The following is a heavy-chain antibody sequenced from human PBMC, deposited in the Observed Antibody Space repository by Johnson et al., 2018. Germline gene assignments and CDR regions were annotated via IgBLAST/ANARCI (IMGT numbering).Heavy chain of an antibody. J-gene: IGHJ6*02. CDR1: GGTFSSYA. D-gene: IGHD3-16*01. Sequence: QVQLVQSGAEVKKPGSSVKVSCKASGGTFSSYAISWVRQAPGQGLEWMGGIIPIFGSANYAQKFQGRVPITADESTSTAYMELSSLRSEDTAVYYWARVKGQSWGTHYYYGMDVWGQGTTVTVSS. V-gene: IGHV1-69*01. CDR2: IIPIFGSA. CDR3: ARVKGQSWGTHYYYGMDV.